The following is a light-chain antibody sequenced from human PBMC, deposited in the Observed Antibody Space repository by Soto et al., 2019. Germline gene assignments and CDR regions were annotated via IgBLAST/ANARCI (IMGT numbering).Light chain of an antibody. CDR1: SSDGGGYNY. V-gene: IGLV2-8*01. Sequence: QSALTQPPSASGSPGQSVTISCTGTSSDGGGYNYVSWYQQHPGKAPKLMIYEVSKRPSGVPDRFSGSKSGNTASLTVSGLQPEDEADYYCSSYAGSNKSVFGTGTKLTVL. CDR2: EVS. CDR3: SSYAGSNKSV. J-gene: IGLJ1*01.